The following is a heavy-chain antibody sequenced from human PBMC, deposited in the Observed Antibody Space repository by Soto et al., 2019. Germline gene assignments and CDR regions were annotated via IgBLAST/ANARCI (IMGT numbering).Heavy chain of an antibody. CDR2: INHSGST. J-gene: IGHJ6*02. D-gene: IGHD2-2*01. Sequence: SETLSLTCAVYGGSFRGYYWSWLRQPPGKGLEWIGEINHSGSTNYNPSLKSRVTISVDTSKNQFSLKLSSVTAADTAVYYCARDRVVVPAALYYYGMDVWGQGTTVT. CDR3: ARDRVVVPAALYYYGMDV. V-gene: IGHV4-34*01. CDR1: GGSFRGYY.